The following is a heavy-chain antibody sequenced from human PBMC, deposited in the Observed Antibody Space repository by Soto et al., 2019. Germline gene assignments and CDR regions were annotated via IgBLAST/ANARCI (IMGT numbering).Heavy chain of an antibody. V-gene: IGHV1-69*12. CDR2: IIPIFGTA. CDR1: GGTFSSYA. CDR3: ARGVGYSYGLPYYYYGMDV. J-gene: IGHJ6*02. D-gene: IGHD5-18*01. Sequence: QVQLVQSGAEVKKPGSSVKVSCKASGGTFSSYAISWVRQAPGQGLEWMGGIIPIFGTANYAQKFQGRVTITADESTSTAYMELSSLRSEDKAVYYCARGVGYSYGLPYYYYGMDVWGQGTTVTVSS.